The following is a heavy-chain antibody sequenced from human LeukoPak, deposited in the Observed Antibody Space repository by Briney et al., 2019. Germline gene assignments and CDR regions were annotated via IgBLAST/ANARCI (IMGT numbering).Heavy chain of an antibody. D-gene: IGHD3-22*01. V-gene: IGHV3-23*01. CDR1: GFTFSSYA. Sequence: GGSLRLSCAASGFTFSSYAMSWVRQAPGKGLEWVSAISGSGGSTYYADSVKGRFTISRDNSKNTLHLQMNSLRAEDTAVYYCAKWGYYYDSSGYYLFDPWGQGNLVTASS. CDR3: AKWGYYYDSSGYYLFDP. CDR2: ISGSGGST. J-gene: IGHJ5*02.